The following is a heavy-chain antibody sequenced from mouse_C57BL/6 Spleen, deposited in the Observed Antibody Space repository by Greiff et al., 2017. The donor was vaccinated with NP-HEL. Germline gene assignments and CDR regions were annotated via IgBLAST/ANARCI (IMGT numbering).Heavy chain of an antibody. J-gene: IGHJ3*01. D-gene: IGHD1-1*02. CDR3: ARRGGGAWLAY. CDR1: GYTFTSYW. CDR2: IDPSDSDT. V-gene: IGHV1-69*01. Sequence: QVQLQQPGAELVMPGASVKLSCKASGYTFTSYWMHWVKQRPGQGLEWIGEIDPSDSDTNYNQKFKGKSTLTVDKSSSTAYMQLSSLTSEDSAVYYCARRGGGAWLAYWGQGTLVTVSA.